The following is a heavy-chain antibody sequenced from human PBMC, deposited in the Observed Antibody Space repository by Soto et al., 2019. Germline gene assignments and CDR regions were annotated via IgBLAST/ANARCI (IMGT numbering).Heavy chain of an antibody. D-gene: IGHD2-2*01. CDR1: GGTFSSYA. Sequence: SVKVSCKASGGTFSSYAISWVRQAPGRGLEWMGGIIPIFGTANYAQKFQGRVTITADESTSTAYMELSSLRSEDTAVYYCARDRSSTDPWFDPWGQGTLVTVSS. V-gene: IGHV1-69*13. CDR2: IIPIFGTA. CDR3: ARDRSSTDPWFDP. J-gene: IGHJ5*02.